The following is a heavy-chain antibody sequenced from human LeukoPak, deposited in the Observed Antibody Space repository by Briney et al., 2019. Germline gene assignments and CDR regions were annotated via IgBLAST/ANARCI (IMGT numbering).Heavy chain of an antibody. CDR3: ARGGAQYYYDSNDRYYFDY. Sequence: SETLSLTCAVSGGSISSGGYSWSRIRQPPGKGLEWIGYIYHSGSTYYNPSLKSRVTISVDRSKNQFSLKLSSVTAADTAVYYCARGGAQYYYDSNDRYYFDYWGQGTLVTVSS. CDR2: IYHSGST. J-gene: IGHJ4*02. V-gene: IGHV4-30-2*01. CDR1: GGSISSGGYS. D-gene: IGHD3-22*01.